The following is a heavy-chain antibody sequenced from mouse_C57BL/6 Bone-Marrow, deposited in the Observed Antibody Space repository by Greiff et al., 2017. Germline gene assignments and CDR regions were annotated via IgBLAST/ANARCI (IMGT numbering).Heavy chain of an antibody. D-gene: IGHD1-1*01. Sequence: VQLQQSGPELVKPGASVKIPCKASGYTFTDYNMDWVKQSHGKSLEWIGDINPNNGGTIYNQKFKGKATLTVDKSSSTAYMELRSLTSEDTAVYYCARVSTTERGAWFAYWGQGTLVTVSA. V-gene: IGHV1-18*01. J-gene: IGHJ3*01. CDR3: ARVSTTERGAWFAY. CDR2: INPNNGGT. CDR1: GYTFTDYN.